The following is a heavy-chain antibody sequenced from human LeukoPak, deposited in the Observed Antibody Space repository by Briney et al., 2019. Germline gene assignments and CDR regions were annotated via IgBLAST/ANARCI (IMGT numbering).Heavy chain of an antibody. D-gene: IGHD3-10*01. CDR3: AKQTGSGISWFDP. CDR2: IRSKANSYAT. Sequence: GGSLKLSCAASGFTFSGSAMHWVRQASGKGLEWVGRIRSKANSYATAYAASVKGRFTISRDDSKNTLYLQMNSLRPEDTALYYCAKQTGSGISWFDPWGQGTLVTVSS. V-gene: IGHV3-73*01. CDR1: GFTFSGSA. J-gene: IGHJ5*02.